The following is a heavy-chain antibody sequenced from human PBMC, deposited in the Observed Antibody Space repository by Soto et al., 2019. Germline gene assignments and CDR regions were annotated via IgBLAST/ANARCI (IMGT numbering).Heavy chain of an antibody. CDR1: GFPFSSYV. D-gene: IGHD4-4*01. Sequence: GGSLRLSCAASGFPFSSYVMSWVRQAPGKGLEWVSGISGGGSNTFYATSVKGRFTISRDNSKNTLFLQMSNVGAEDTAIYYCAKDSNKYSSSLRGRYFDYWGQGIGVTVSS. V-gene: IGHV3-23*01. CDR2: ISGGGSNT. J-gene: IGHJ4*02. CDR3: AKDSNKYSSSLRGRYFDY.